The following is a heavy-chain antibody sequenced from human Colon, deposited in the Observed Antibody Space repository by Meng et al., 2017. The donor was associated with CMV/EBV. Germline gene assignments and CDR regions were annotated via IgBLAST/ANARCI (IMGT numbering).Heavy chain of an antibody. CDR2: VSYSGHT. J-gene: IGHJ5*02. CDR3: AKGGCSNCSFDP. D-gene: IGHD2-2*01. CDR1: GGSISNYY. Sequence: SETLSLTCTVSGGSISNYYWSWLRQPPGKGLEWIGYVSYSGHTNYNSSLESRVTISLDTSKNQFSLKLTSVTAADTAVYYCAKGGCSNCSFDPWGQGTLVTVSS. V-gene: IGHV4-59*01.